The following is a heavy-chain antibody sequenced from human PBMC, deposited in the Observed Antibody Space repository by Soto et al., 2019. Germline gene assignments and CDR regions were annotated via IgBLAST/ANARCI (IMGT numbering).Heavy chain of an antibody. CDR2: INSDGSST. CDR3: ARKSELEPHYYYYYMDV. CDR1: GFTFSSYW. Sequence: GGSLRLSCAASGFTFSSYWMHWVRQAPGKGLVWVSRINSDGSSTSYADSVKGRFTISRDNAKNTLYLQMNRLRAEDTAVYYCARKSELEPHYYYYYMDVWGKGTTVTVSS. V-gene: IGHV3-74*01. D-gene: IGHD1-1*01. J-gene: IGHJ6*03.